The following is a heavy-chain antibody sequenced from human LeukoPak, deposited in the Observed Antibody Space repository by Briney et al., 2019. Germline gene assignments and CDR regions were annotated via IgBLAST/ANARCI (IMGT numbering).Heavy chain of an antibody. D-gene: IGHD2-2*01. CDR1: GGSFSGYY. V-gene: IGHV4-34*01. CDR2: INHSGST. J-gene: IGHJ5*02. Sequence: SETLYLTRAVYGGSFSGYYWSWIRQPPGKGLEWIGEINHSGSTNYNPSLKSRVTISVDTSKNQFSLKLSSVTAADTAVYYCAREREYCSSTSCYGSNWFDPWGQGTLVTVSS. CDR3: AREREYCSSTSCYGSNWFDP.